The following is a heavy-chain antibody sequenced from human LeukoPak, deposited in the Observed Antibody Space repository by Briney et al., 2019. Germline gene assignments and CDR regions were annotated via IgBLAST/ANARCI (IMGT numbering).Heavy chain of an antibody. D-gene: IGHD3-22*01. Sequence: TRGSLRLSCAASGFTFSSYAMNWVRQAPVKGLEWVSGISGSGRDTYYEDSVKGRFTISRDNSKNTLYLQMNSLRADDTAVYYCATNYYDSSGYFPGFDYWGQGALVSVSS. CDR2: ISGSGRDT. CDR3: ATNYYDSSGYFPGFDY. J-gene: IGHJ4*02. V-gene: IGHV3-23*01. CDR1: GFTFSSYA.